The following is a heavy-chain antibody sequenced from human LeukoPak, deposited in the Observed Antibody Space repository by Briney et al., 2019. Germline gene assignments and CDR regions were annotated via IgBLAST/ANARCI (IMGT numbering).Heavy chain of an antibody. J-gene: IGHJ4*02. CDR1: GYTFTSYG. D-gene: IGHD3-22*01. V-gene: IGHV1-46*01. CDR2: INPRTGST. Sequence: ASVKVSCKASGYTFTSYGINWVRQAPGQGLEWMGIINPRTGSTSYSQKFQGRVTMTRDMSTSTVYMELSSLRSEDTALYYCARGVHVRVYDSNPHYGHYWGQGTLVTVSS. CDR3: ARGVHVRVYDSNPHYGHY.